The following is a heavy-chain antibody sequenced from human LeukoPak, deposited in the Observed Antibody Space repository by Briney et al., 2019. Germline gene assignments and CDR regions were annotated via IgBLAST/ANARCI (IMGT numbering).Heavy chain of an antibody. Sequence: SETLSLTCAVYGGSLSGYFWSWIRQPPGTGNGLEWIGEINHRGSTNYNPSLKSRVTISVDTSKNQFSLKLSSVTAADTAVYYCARTYCSGGSCYPHFDYWGQGTLVTVSS. CDR2: INHRGST. CDR1: GGSLSGYF. J-gene: IGHJ4*02. D-gene: IGHD2-15*01. V-gene: IGHV4-34*09. CDR3: ARTYCSGGSCYPHFDY.